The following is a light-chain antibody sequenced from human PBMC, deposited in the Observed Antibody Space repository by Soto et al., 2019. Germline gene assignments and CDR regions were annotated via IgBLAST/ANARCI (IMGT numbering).Light chain of an antibody. Sequence: QSVLTQPPSASGSPGQSVTISCTGTSSDVGGYNYVSWYQQHPGKAPKLMIYEVSKRPSGVPDRFSGSKSGNTASLTVSGLQAEDEADYYCSSYVGSNNFVFGTGTKLNVL. CDR1: SSDVGGYNY. CDR3: SSYVGSNNFV. J-gene: IGLJ1*01. V-gene: IGLV2-8*01. CDR2: EVS.